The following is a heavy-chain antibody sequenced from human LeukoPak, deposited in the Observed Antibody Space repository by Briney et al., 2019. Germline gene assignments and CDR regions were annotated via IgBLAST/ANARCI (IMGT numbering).Heavy chain of an antibody. J-gene: IGHJ6*03. V-gene: IGHV3-21*01. CDR1: GFTFSSYS. CDR2: ISSSSSYI. Sequence: PGGSLRLSCVASGFTFSSYSMNWVRQAPGKGLQWVSSISSSSSYIYYADSMKGRFTISRDNAKNSLYLQMNSLRAEDTAVYYCARVGQLWLDYYYYMDVWGKGTTVTVSS. CDR3: ARVGQLWLDYYYYMDV. D-gene: IGHD5-18*01.